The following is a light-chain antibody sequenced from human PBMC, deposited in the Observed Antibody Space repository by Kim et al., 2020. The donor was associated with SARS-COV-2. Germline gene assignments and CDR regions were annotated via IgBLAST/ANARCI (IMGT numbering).Light chain of an antibody. Sequence: DIQLTQSPSTLSASVGDRVTVTCRASQSISDWLAWYQQKPGKAPKILIYKASNLESGVPSRFSGSGSGTEFTLTISSLQPDDFATYYCEQYDSNSGTFGQGTKVDIK. V-gene: IGKV1-5*03. CDR3: EQYDSNSGT. J-gene: IGKJ1*01. CDR2: KAS. CDR1: QSISDW.